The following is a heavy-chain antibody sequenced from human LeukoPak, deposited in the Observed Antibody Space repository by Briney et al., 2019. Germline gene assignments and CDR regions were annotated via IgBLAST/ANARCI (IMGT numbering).Heavy chain of an antibody. J-gene: IGHJ6*03. CDR2: INHSGST. V-gene: IGHV4-34*01. D-gene: IGHD3-3*01. Sequence: SETLSLTCAVYGGSFSGYYWSWIRQPPGKGLEWIGEINHSGSTNYNPSLKSRVTISVDTSKNQFSLKLSSVTAADTAVYYCARRVVTIFVDALYYYMDVWGKGTTVTVSS. CDR3: ARRVVTIFVDALYYYMDV. CDR1: GGSFSGYY.